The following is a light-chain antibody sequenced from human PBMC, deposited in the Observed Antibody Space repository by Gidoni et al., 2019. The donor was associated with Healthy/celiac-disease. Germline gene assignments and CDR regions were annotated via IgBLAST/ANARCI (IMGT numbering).Light chain of an antibody. CDR2: GAS. V-gene: IGKV3-20*01. CDR1: QSVSSSY. CDR3: QQYGSSPWT. J-gene: IGKJ1*01. Sequence: EIVLTQSPGTLSLSTGERATLSCRASQSVSSSYLAWYQHKPGQAHRLLSYGASSRATGIPDRFSGSGSGTDFTLTISRLEPEDFAVYYCQQYGSSPWTFGQGTKGEIK.